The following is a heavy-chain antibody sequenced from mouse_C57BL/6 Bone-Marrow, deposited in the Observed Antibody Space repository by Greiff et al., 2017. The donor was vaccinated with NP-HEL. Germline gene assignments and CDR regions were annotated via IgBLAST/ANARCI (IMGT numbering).Heavy chain of an antibody. Sequence: EVKLVESGGGLVKPGGSLKLSCAASGFTFSSYAMSWVRQTPEKRLEWVATISDGGSYTYYPDNVKGRFTISRDNAKNNLYLQMSHLKSEDTAMYYCARDNLDGYDGFAYWGQGTLVTVSA. CDR1: GFTFSSYA. V-gene: IGHV5-4*01. CDR2: ISDGGSYT. J-gene: IGHJ3*01. CDR3: ARDNLDGYDGFAY. D-gene: IGHD2-2*01.